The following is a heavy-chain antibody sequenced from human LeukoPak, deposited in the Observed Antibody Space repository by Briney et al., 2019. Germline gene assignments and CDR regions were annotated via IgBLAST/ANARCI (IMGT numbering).Heavy chain of an antibody. CDR1: GFTFDDYA. Sequence: GGSLRLSCAASGFTFDDYAMHWVRQAPGKGLEWVSGISWNSGTIGYADSVKGRFTISRDNAKNSLYLQMNSLRAEDTAIYYCATYRQVLLPFESWGQGTLVTVSS. D-gene: IGHD2-8*02. V-gene: IGHV3-9*01. CDR2: ISWNSGTI. J-gene: IGHJ4*02. CDR3: ATYRQVLLPFES.